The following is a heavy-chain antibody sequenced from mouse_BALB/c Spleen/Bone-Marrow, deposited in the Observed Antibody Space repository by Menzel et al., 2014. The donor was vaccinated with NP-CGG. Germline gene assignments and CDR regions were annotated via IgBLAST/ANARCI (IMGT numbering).Heavy chain of an antibody. CDR1: GYTFTDYA. CDR2: ISTYYGNT. CDR3: ARKRLTGTSYWYFDV. V-gene: IGHV1-67*01. J-gene: IGHJ1*01. Sequence: QVQLQQSGPELVRPGVSVKISCKGSGYTFTDYAMHWVKRSHAKSLEWIGVISTYYGNTNYNQKFKGKATMTVDKSSSTAYMELARLTSEDSAIYYCARKRLTGTSYWYFDVWGAGTTVTVSS. D-gene: IGHD4-1*01.